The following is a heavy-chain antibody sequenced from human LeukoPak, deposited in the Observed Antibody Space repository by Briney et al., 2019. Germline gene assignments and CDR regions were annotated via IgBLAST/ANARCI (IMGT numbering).Heavy chain of an antibody. V-gene: IGHV3-30*15. CDR2: ISKDGFNQ. CDR3: AREAYYGSGRSRQPSPV. J-gene: IGHJ1*01. D-gene: IGHD3-10*01. CDR1: GFTFSSYA. Sequence: HPGTSPRLSCAASGFTFSSYAMYWVRQAPGKGLEWVSLISKDGFNQDHADSVKGRFTISRDNSRDTLYLQMSSLRPEDTAVYYCAREAYYGSGRSRQPSPVWGQGTLVIVSS.